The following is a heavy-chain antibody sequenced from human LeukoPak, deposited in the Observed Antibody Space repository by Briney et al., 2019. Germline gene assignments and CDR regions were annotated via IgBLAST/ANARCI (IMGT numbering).Heavy chain of an antibody. Sequence: PGGSLRLSCAASGFTFSSYSMNWVRQAPGKGLEWVSSISGSTSYIYYADSVKGRFTISRDNTKNSLYLQMNSLRAEDTAVYYWARDPWGGYSYWGQGILVIVSS. CDR2: ISGSTSYI. V-gene: IGHV3-21*01. CDR1: GFTFSSYS. CDR3: ARDPWGGYSY. J-gene: IGHJ4*02. D-gene: IGHD5-12*01.